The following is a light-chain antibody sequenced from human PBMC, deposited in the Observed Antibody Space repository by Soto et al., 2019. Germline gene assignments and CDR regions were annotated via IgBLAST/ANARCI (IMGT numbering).Light chain of an antibody. CDR3: QQYGSSPFT. J-gene: IGKJ3*01. CDR1: QSVSSSY. V-gene: IGKV3-20*01. Sequence: EIVLTQSPGTLSLSPGERATLSCRASQSVSSSYLAWYQQKPGQAPRLLIYGASSRATGIPDRFSGSGSGTDFTLTISRLEPEDFAVYYCQQYGSSPFTVGPGTKGAIK. CDR2: GAS.